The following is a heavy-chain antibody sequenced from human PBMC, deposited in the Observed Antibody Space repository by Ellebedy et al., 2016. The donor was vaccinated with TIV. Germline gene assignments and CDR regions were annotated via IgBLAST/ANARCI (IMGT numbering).Heavy chain of an antibody. CDR3: AKARCNTTSCSLDF. J-gene: IGHJ4*02. CDR2: CTTSGDST. CDR1: GFTFGAYA. D-gene: IGHD2-2*01. Sequence: GGSLRLXXAGSGFTFGAYAMSWVRQAPGKGLEWVSGCTTSGDSTYYADSVKGRFTIYRDNSKSTLFLQMNSLGVEDTALYYCAKARCNTTSCSLDFWGQGALVTVPS. V-gene: IGHV3-23*01.